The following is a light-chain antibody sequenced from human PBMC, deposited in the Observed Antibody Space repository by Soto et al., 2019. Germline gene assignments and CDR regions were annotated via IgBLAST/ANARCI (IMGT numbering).Light chain of an antibody. CDR1: QSISSY. Sequence: DIQMTQSPSSLSASVGDRVTITCRASQSISSYLNWYQQKPGKAPKLLIYAASSLQSGVPSRFSGSGSGTDFTLPISSLQPEDFATYYCQQSYSTPPTFGGGTKVEI. CDR3: QQSYSTPPT. V-gene: IGKV1-39*01. J-gene: IGKJ4*01. CDR2: AAS.